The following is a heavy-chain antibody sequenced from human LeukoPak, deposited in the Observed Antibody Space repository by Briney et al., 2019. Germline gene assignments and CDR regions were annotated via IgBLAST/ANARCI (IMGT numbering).Heavy chain of an antibody. CDR2: ISYDGSNK. J-gene: IGHJ4*02. D-gene: IGHD6-6*01. CDR3: VPPCGQSIAARQDY. V-gene: IGHV3-30*04. Sequence: PGGSLRLSCAASGFTFSSYAMHWVRQAPGKGLEWVAVISYDGSNKYYADSVKGRFTISRDNSKNTLYLQMNSLRAEDTAVYYCVPPCGQSIAARQDYWGQGTLVTVSS. CDR1: GFTFSSYA.